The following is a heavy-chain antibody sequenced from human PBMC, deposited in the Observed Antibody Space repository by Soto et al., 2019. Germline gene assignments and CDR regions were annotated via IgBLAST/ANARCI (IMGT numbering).Heavy chain of an antibody. J-gene: IGHJ4*02. CDR3: AKVTRQIYGDIDY. CDR2: MSASGTTT. CDR1: GFTFSSYA. V-gene: IGHV3-23*01. D-gene: IGHD4-17*01. Sequence: GGSLRLSCAASGFTFSSYAMSWVRQAPGKGLEWVSTMSASGTTTNYADSVKGRFTIYRDNSNNMLYLQLSNLRAEDTAIYYCAKVTRQIYGDIDYWGQGTLVTVSS.